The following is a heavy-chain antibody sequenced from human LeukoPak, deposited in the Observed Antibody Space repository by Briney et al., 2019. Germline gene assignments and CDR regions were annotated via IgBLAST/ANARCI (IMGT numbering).Heavy chain of an antibody. CDR2: FSSSGSAR. Sequence: SGGSLRLSCVASGFTFSDDYMSWLGQAPGEGVGGVSSFSSSGSARYYTDFVKARSPIPRDNAKTSLYLKMNSLRAEDTAVYSCARDPSSLTGVHSWGQGTLVTVSS. D-gene: IGHD3-9*01. CDR3: ARDPSSLTGVHS. CDR1: GFTFSDDY. V-gene: IGHV3-11*01. J-gene: IGHJ4*02.